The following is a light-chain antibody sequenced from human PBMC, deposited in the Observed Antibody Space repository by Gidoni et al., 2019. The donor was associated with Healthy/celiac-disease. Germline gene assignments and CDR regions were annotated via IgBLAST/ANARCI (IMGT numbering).Light chain of an antibody. CDR2: WGS. Sequence: DIVMTQSPLSLPVTPGEPASISCRSSQSLLHNNGYNYLDWYLQKPGQSPQLLIYWGSNRASGVPDRFSGSGSGTDFTLKISRVEAEDVGVYYCMQALQTPPTFXQXTKVEIK. V-gene: IGKV2-28*01. CDR1: QSLLHNNGYNY. J-gene: IGKJ1*01. CDR3: MQALQTPPT.